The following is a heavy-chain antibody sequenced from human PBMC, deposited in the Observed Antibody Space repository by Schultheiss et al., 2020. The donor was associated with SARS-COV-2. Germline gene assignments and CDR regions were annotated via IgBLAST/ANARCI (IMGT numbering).Heavy chain of an antibody. V-gene: IGHV4-59*08. CDR2: IYYSGST. J-gene: IGHJ4*02. D-gene: IGHD3-22*01. CDR3: ARHGGDYYDSSGYLRAPFDY. CDR1: GGSFSGYY. Sequence: SQTLSLTCAVYGGSFSGYYWSWIRQPPGKGLEWIGYIYYSGSTNYNPSLKSRVTISVDTSKNQFSLKLSSVTAADTAVYYCARHGGDYYDSSGYLRAPFDYWGQGTLVTVSS.